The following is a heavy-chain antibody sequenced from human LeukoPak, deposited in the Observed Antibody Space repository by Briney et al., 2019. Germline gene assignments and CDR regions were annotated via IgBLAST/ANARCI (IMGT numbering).Heavy chain of an antibody. CDR1: GYSFTSYW. V-gene: IGHV5-51*01. CDR2: IYPGDSDT. Sequence: GESLKISCKGSGYSFTSYWIGWVRQMPGKGLEWMGIIYPGDSDTRYSLSFQGQVTISADKSVSTAYLQWSSLKASDTAMYYCARRLITRGVSWFDPWGQGTLVTVSS. J-gene: IGHJ5*02. CDR3: ARRLITRGVSWFDP. D-gene: IGHD3-22*01.